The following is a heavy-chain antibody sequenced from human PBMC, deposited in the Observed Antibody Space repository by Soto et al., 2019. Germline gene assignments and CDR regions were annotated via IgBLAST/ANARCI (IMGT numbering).Heavy chain of an antibody. J-gene: IGHJ6*03. Sequence: QVQLQQSGPGLVRPSQTLSLTCVISGDSVSSNSAAWNWIRQSPSRGLEWLGRTYYRSRWYNDYAVSVRSRITVNADTSKNQFSLHLNSVTPEDTAVYYCAGTSLLQWYYMDVWDKGTTVTVSS. CDR1: GDSVSSNSAA. CDR2: TYYRSRWYN. D-gene: IGHD1-7*01. CDR3: AGTSLLQWYYMDV. V-gene: IGHV6-1*01.